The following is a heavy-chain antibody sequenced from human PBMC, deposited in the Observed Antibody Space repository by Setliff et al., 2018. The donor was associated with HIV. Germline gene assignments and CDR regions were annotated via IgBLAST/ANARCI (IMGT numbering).Heavy chain of an antibody. D-gene: IGHD3-22*01. J-gene: IGHJ4*02. CDR1: NGSISSHY. CDR2: MYYSGST. V-gene: IGHV4-59*11. Sequence: TLSLTCTVSNGSISSHYRSWIRQPPGKGLEWIGNMYYSGSTNYNPSLKSRVTISVDRSQNHFSLKLSSVTAADTAVYYCAREVDYYDSSRYLLLYYFDSWGQGTLGTVS. CDR3: AREVDYYDSSRYLLLYYFDS.